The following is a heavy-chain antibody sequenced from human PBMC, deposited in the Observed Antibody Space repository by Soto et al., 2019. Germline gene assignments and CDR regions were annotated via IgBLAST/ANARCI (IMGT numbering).Heavy chain of an antibody. J-gene: IGHJ5*02. D-gene: IGHD6-6*01. V-gene: IGHV1-18*01. Sequence: AASVKVSCKASGYTFTSYGISWVRQAPGQGLEWMGWISAYNGNTNYAQKLQGRVTMTTDTSTSTAYMELRSLRSDDTAVYYCARGLPRIAARPGWFDPWGQGTLVTRLL. CDR3: ARGLPRIAARPGWFDP. CDR2: ISAYNGNT. CDR1: GYTFTSYG.